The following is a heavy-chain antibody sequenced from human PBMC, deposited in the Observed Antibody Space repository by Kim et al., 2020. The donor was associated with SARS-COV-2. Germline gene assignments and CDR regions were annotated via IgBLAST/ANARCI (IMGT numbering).Heavy chain of an antibody. J-gene: IGHJ6*02. Sequence: GGSLRLSCAASGFTFSSYSMNWVRQAPGKGLEWVSSISSNSSYIYYADSVKGRFTISRDNAKNSLYLQMNSLRAEDTAVYYCARSEYCSGGSCYYYYYGMDAWGQGTPVTAS. CDR1: GFTFSSYS. D-gene: IGHD2-15*01. CDR2: ISSNSSYI. V-gene: IGHV3-21*01. CDR3: ARSEYCSGGSCYYYYYGMDA.